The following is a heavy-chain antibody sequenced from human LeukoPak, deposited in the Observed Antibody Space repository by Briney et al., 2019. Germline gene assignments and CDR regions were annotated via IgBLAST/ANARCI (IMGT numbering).Heavy chain of an antibody. CDR2: IIPIFGTA. CDR1: GGTFSSYA. CDR3: AREYDSLSHFGL. J-gene: IGHJ2*01. V-gene: IGHV1-69*01. D-gene: IGHD3-22*01. Sequence: ASVKVSCKASGGTFSSYAISWVRQAPGQGLEWMGGIIPIFGTANYAQKFQGRVTITADESTSTAYMELSSLRSEDTAVYYCAREYDSLSHFGLWGRGTLVTVSS.